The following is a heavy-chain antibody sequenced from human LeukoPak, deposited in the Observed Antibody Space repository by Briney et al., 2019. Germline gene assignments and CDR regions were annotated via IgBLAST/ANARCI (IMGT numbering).Heavy chain of an antibody. J-gene: IGHJ4*02. D-gene: IGHD3-9*01. V-gene: IGHV4-30-4*08. CDR3: ARDYDILTGYHAVDY. CDR1: GGSISSGDYY. Sequence: SQTLSLTCTVSGGSISSGDYYWSWIRQPPGKGLEWIGYIYYSGSTYYNPSLKSRVTISVDTSKNQFSLKLSSVTAADTAVYYCARDYDILTGYHAVDYWSQGTLVTVSS. CDR2: IYYSGST.